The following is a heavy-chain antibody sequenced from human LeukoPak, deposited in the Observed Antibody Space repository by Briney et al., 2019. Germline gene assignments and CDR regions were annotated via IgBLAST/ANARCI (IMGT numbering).Heavy chain of an antibody. CDR1: GYTFTGYY. J-gene: IGHJ3*02. CDR3: ASLYYYGAGEFDI. V-gene: IGHV1-2*02. CDR2: INPNSGGT. Sequence: ASVKVSCKASGYTFTGYYMHWVRQAPGQGLEWMGWINPNSGGTNYAQKFQGRVTMTRDTSISTAYMELSRLRSDETAVYYCASLYYYGAGEFDIWGQGTMVTVSS. D-gene: IGHD3-10*01.